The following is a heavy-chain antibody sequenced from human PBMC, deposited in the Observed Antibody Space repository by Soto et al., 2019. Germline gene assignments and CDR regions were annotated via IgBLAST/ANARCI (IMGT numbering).Heavy chain of an antibody. J-gene: IGHJ4*02. V-gene: IGHV4-59*01. Sequence: SETLSLTCTVSGGSISSYYWSWIRQPPGKGLEWIGYIYYSGSTNYNPSLKSRVTISVDTSKNQFSLKLSSVTAADTAVYYCAREVAVAGPGEVLFDYWGQGTMVTVSS. CDR3: AREVAVAGPGEVLFDY. CDR1: GGSISSYY. D-gene: IGHD2-15*01. CDR2: IYYSGST.